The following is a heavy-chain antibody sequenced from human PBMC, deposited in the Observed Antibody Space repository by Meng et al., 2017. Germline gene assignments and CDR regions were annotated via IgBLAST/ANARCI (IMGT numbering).Heavy chain of an antibody. J-gene: IGHJ4*02. V-gene: IGHV4-61*01. Sequence: VQRTDPSPVLCSPSGTPHLTCSVPCGCVGSGKFYWSWTRQPPVKGLEWIGYIGYSGSTTYNPSLKTRVTISVDTSKNQFSLKLTSVTAADTDVYFCAREVGGDYETLFDYWGQGTLVTVSS. CDR2: IGYSGST. CDR1: CGCVGSGKFY. CDR3: AREVGGDYETLFDY. D-gene: IGHD4-17*01.